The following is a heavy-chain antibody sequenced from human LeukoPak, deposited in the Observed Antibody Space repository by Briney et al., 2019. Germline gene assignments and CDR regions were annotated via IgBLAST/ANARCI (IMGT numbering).Heavy chain of an antibody. J-gene: IGHJ3*02. Sequence: PSGTLSLTCAVSGGSISSSNWWSWVRQPPGKGLEWIGEIYHSGSTNYNPSLKSRVTISVDKSKNQFSLKLSSVTAADTAVYYCAREFYCSSTSCRPIRHDAFDIWGQGTMVTVSS. V-gene: IGHV4-4*02. CDR2: IYHSGST. CDR1: GGSISSSNW. D-gene: IGHD2-2*01. CDR3: AREFYCSSTSCRPIRHDAFDI.